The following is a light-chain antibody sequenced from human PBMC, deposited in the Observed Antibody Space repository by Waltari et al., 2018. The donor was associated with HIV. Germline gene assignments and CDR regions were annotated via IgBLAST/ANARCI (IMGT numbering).Light chain of an antibody. CDR1: SSHIGSYY. Sequence: QSVLTQPPSASGTPGERVNIPCSGSSSHIGSYYVYWYQQLPGTAPKLRIYKNIQRPSGVPDRFSGSKSGTSASLAISGLQSEDEADYYCATWADSLSAVVFGGGTKLTVL. V-gene: IGLV1-47*01. J-gene: IGLJ2*01. CDR3: ATWADSLSAVV. CDR2: KNI.